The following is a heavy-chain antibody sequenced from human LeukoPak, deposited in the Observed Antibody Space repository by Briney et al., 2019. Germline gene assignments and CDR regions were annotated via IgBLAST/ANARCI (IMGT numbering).Heavy chain of an antibody. CDR2: ISFDGNRQ. J-gene: IGHJ4*02. CDR3: ARKAEMATIPHYYFDY. CDR1: GFTFSNYF. Sequence: GGSLRLSCTASGFTFSNYFMHWIRQAPGRGLEWVAVISFDGNRQYYADSVKGRFTISRDNSKNSLYPQMNSLRAEDTAVYYCARKAEMATIPHYYFDYWGQGTLVTVSS. V-gene: IGHV3-30-3*01. D-gene: IGHD5-24*01.